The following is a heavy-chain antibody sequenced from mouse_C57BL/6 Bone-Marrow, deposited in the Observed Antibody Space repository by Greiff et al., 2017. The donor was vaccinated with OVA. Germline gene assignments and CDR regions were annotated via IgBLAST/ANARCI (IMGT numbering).Heavy chain of an antibody. V-gene: IGHV1-64*01. CDR3: ARPRYGSSYGYFDV. CDR1: GYTFTSYW. CDR2: IHPNSGST. D-gene: IGHD1-1*01. Sequence: QVQLKQPGAELVKPGASVKLSCKASGYTFTSYWMHWVKQRPGQGLEWIGMIHPNSGSTNYNEKFKSKATLTVDKSSSTAYMQLSSLTSEDSAVYYCARPRYGSSYGYFDVWGTGTTVTVSS. J-gene: IGHJ1*03.